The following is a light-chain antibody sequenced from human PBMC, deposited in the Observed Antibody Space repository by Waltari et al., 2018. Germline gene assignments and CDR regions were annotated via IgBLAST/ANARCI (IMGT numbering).Light chain of an antibody. CDR1: QSILHSNGYNY. CDR3: MQALQTPGT. CDR2: LGA. J-gene: IGKJ1*01. Sequence: DIVMTQSPLSLPVTPGEPASISCRFSQSILHSNGYNYLDWYLQKPGQSPQLLIYLGANRASGVPERFSGSGSGTDFTLKISRVEAEDVGVYYCMQALQTPGTFGQGTKVEIK. V-gene: IGKV2-28*01.